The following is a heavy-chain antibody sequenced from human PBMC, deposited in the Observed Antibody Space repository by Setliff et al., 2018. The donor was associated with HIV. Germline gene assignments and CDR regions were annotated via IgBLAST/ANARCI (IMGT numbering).Heavy chain of an antibody. J-gene: IGHJ6*03. D-gene: IGHD5-12*01. Sequence: LSLTCTVSGDSISSSGPGYYWGWVRQPPGGGLEWIGSVYYSGSTYYNPSLKSRVTISVDTSEKHFSLRLTSVTAADTAVYFCARGVIETDYDYVDIYYYNYMDVWGKGTTVTVSS. V-gene: IGHV4-39*02. CDR3: ARGVIETDYDYVDIYYYNYMDV. CDR2: VYYSGST. CDR1: GDSISSSGPGYY.